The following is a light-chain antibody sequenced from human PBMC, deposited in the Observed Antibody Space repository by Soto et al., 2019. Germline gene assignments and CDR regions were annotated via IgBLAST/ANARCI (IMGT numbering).Light chain of an antibody. CDR2: EVT. V-gene: IGLV2-14*01. Sequence: QSALTQPPSASGSPGQSVTISCTGSSSDFGDYHYVSWYQQYPGKAPKVMIYEVTNRPSGVSNRFSGSKSGNTASLTISGLLAEDEADYYCSSYTSSSTYVFGTGTKGTVL. CDR1: SSDFGDYHY. CDR3: SSYTSSSTYV. J-gene: IGLJ1*01.